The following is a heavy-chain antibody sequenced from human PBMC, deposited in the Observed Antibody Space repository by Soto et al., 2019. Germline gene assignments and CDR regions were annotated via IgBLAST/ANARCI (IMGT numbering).Heavy chain of an antibody. CDR3: AIGCSTSSCYSAGYYDAHV. D-gene: IGHD2-2*01. CDR2: IYSSGSA. J-gene: IGHJ6*02. CDR1: GGSISSFY. Sequence: SETLSLTCTVSGGSISSFYWSWVRQFPGEGLEWIGNIYSSGSANYNPSLKSRVIMSVDTSRNQFSLILRSVTAADTAVYYCAIGCSTSSCYSAGYYDAHVWGQGTSVTVSS. V-gene: IGHV4-59*01.